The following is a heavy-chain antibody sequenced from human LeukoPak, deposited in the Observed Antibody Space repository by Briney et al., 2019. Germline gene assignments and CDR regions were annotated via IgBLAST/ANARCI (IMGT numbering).Heavy chain of an antibody. D-gene: IGHD3-10*01. CDR2: IRGSGGST. CDR3: AKDAAYYYGSGSYYNRQTLDY. Sequence: GGSLRLSCAASGFTFSSYAMSWVRQAPGKGLEWVSAIRGSGGSTYYADSVKGRFTISRDNSKNTLYLQMNSLRAEDTAVYYCAKDAAYYYGSGSYYNRQTLDYWGQGTLVTVSS. J-gene: IGHJ4*02. CDR1: GFTFSSYA. V-gene: IGHV3-23*01.